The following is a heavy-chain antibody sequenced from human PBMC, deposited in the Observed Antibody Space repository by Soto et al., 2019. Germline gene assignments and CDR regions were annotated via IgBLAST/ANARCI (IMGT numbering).Heavy chain of an antibody. D-gene: IGHD3-22*01. Sequence: GESLKIACKGSGYSFAGYWITWVRQKPGKGLEWMGRIDPSDSQTYYSPSFRGHVTISVTKSITTVFLQWSSLRASDTAMYYCARQIYDSDTGPNFQYYFDSWGQGTPVTVSS. CDR1: GYSFAGYW. CDR3: ARQIYDSDTGPNFQYYFDS. V-gene: IGHV5-10-1*01. CDR2: IDPSDSQT. J-gene: IGHJ4*02.